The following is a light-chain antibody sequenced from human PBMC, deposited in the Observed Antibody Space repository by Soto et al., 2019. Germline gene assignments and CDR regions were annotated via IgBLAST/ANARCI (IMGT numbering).Light chain of an antibody. V-gene: IGKV3-20*01. CDR3: QQSYSTPQT. Sequence: EIVLTQSPGTLSLSPGDRATLSCRASQSVSSSDLAWYQQKPGQAPRLLIYGASTRATGIPDRFSGSGSGTDFTLTISSLQPEDFATYYCQQSYSTPQTFGQGTKVDIK. CDR2: GAS. J-gene: IGKJ1*01. CDR1: QSVSSSD.